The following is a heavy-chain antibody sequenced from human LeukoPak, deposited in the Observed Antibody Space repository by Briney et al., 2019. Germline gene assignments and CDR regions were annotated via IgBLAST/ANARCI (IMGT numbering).Heavy chain of an antibody. CDR2: IIPIFGTA. J-gene: IGHJ5*02. D-gene: IGHD2-2*01. CDR3: ARGGEWDIVVVPAAQNWFDP. V-gene: IGHV1-69*01. CDR1: GGTFSSYA. Sequence: SVKVSCKASGGTFSSYAISWVRQAPGQGLEWMGGIIPIFGTANYAQKFQGRVTITADESTSTAYMELSSLRSEDTAVYYCARGGEWDIVVVPAAQNWFDPWGQGTLVTVSS.